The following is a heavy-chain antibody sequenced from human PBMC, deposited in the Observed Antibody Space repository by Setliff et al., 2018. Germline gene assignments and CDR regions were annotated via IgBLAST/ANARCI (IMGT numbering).Heavy chain of an antibody. J-gene: IGHJ5*02. Sequence: PGETLKLSCEGSGYSFTDYWIAWVRQTPGKGLEWMGTIYPGNADTRYSPSFQGQVTISTDTSINTAFLQWNNLKASDTAVYYCARRGERFFNWFDPWGQGTLVTVSS. CDR2: IYPGNADT. V-gene: IGHV5-51*01. D-gene: IGHD2-21*01. CDR1: GYSFTDYW. CDR3: ARRGERFFNWFDP.